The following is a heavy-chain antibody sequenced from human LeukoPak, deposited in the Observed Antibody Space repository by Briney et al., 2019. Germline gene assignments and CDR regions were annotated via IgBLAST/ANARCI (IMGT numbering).Heavy chain of an antibody. CDR3: ARDSGYSGDAFDI. CDR1: GFTFSSYS. J-gene: IGHJ3*02. CDR2: ISSSSSTT. D-gene: IGHD2-21*01. Sequence: GGSLRLSCAASGFTFSSYSMNWVRQAPGKGLEWVSYISSSSSTTYYADSVKGRFTISRDNSKNTLYLQMNSLRAEDTAVYYCARDSGYSGDAFDIWGQGTMVTVSS. V-gene: IGHV3-48*01.